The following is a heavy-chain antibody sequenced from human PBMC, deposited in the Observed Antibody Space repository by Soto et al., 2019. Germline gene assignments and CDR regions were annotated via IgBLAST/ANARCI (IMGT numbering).Heavy chain of an antibody. D-gene: IGHD3-10*01. V-gene: IGHV1-2*04. J-gene: IGHJ4*02. CDR2: INPNSGGT. Sequence: ASVKVSCKASGYTFTVYYMHWVLQAPGQGLEWMGWINPNSGGTNYAQKFQGWVTMTRDTSISTAYMELSRLRSDDTAVYYCARWNYYGSGYDYWGQGTLVTVSS. CDR1: GYTFTVYY. CDR3: ARWNYYGSGYDY.